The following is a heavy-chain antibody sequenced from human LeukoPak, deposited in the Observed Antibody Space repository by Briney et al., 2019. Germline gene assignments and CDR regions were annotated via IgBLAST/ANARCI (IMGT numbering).Heavy chain of an antibody. CDR1: GDSISSYY. J-gene: IGHJ4*02. V-gene: IGHV4-59*01. Sequence: SETLSLTCTVSGDSISSYYWTWIRQPPGKGLEWIGYVSGSGTTNYNASLISRLTISVDTSKNQLSLKLTSVTPADTAVYYCVRGGGTLDYWGQGSLVTVSS. CDR3: VRGGGTLDY. D-gene: IGHD3-16*01. CDR2: VSGSGTT.